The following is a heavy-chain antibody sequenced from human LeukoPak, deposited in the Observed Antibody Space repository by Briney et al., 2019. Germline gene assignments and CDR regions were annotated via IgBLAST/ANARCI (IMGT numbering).Heavy chain of an antibody. J-gene: IGHJ3*02. CDR1: GGTFSSYA. CDR2: IIPIFGTA. CDR3: ARDRDYSSTDAFDI. V-gene: IGHV1-69*13. Sequence: ASVKVSCKASGGTFSSYAISWVRQAPGQGLEWMGGIIPIFGTANYAQKFQGRVTITADESTSTAYMELSSLRSEDTAVYYCARDRDYSSTDAFDIWGQGTMVTVSS. D-gene: IGHD4-11*01.